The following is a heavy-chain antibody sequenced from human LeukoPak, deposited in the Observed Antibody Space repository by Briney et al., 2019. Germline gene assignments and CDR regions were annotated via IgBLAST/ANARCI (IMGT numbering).Heavy chain of an antibody. CDR3: ARRFDS. J-gene: IGHJ4*02. Sequence: SETLSLTCSVSGGSISSSSYYWGWIRQPPGKGLEWIGSIYHSGRTYYSPSLKSRVTISVDTSKNQFSLNVSSVTAADTAVYYCARRFDSWGQGTLVTVSS. V-gene: IGHV4-39*01. CDR1: GGSISSSSYY. CDR2: IYHSGRT.